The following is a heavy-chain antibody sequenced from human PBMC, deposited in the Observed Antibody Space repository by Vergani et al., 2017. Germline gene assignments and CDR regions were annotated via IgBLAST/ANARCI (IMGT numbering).Heavy chain of an antibody. CDR3: VREGSYCGSTTCRNPSYVYYYHMDV. CDR2: IYYAGGKK. D-gene: IGHD2-21*01. CDR1: GFTFSTYA. Sequence: QVQLVESGGGVVQPGRSLRLSCTSSGFTFSTYAMHWVRQAPGKGLEWVAIIYYAGGKKYYVDSVKGRFTISIDNSGNTLDLLMSILRAEDTAIYYCVREGSYCGSTTCRNPSYVYYYHMDVWGEGTTVTVSS. V-gene: IGHV3-33*01. J-gene: IGHJ6*03.